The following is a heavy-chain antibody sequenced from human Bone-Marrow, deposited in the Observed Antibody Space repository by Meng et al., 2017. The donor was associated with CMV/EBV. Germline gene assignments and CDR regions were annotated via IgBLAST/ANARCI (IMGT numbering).Heavy chain of an antibody. Sequence: SVKVSCKASGYTFTYRYVHWVRQAPGQALEWVGWITPFNGNTNCAQKFQDRVIITRDMSMSTAYMELSSLRSEDTAMYYCASSRGTVSYGMDVWGQGTTVTVSS. V-gene: IGHV1-45*02. J-gene: IGHJ6*02. CDR3: ASSRGTVSYGMDV. CDR1: GYTFTYRY. D-gene: IGHD4-17*01. CDR2: ITPFNGNT.